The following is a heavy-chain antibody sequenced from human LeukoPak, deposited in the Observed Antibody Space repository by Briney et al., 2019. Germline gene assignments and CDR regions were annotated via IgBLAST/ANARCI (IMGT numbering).Heavy chain of an antibody. J-gene: IGHJ6*03. D-gene: IGHD3-16*01. CDR3: ARTQGQRAWIGDYYYYMDF. CDR2: INHSGST. V-gene: IGHV4-34*01. CDR1: GGSFSGYY. Sequence: SETLSLTCAVYGGSFSGYYWSWIRQPPGKGLEWIGEINHSGSTNYNPSLKSRVTISVDTSKNQFSLKLSSVTAADTAVYYCARTQGQRAWIGDYYYYMDFWGKGTTVTVSS.